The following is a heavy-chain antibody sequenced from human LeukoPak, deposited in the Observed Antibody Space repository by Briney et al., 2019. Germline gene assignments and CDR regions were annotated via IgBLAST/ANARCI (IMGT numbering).Heavy chain of an antibody. V-gene: IGHV4-59*01. CDR1: GGSISSYY. Sequence: SETLSLTCTVSGGSISSYYWSWIRQPPGKGLEWIGYIYYSGSTNYNPSLKSRVTISVDTSKNQFSLKLSFVTAADTAVYYCARGPSLSTATPYYFDYWGQGTLVTVSS. D-gene: IGHD4-17*01. J-gene: IGHJ4*02. CDR3: ARGPSLSTATPYYFDY. CDR2: IYYSGST.